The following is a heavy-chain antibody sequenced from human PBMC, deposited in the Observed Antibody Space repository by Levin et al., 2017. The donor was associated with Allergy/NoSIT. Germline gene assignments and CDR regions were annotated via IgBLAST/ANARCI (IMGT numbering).Heavy chain of an antibody. CDR3: AHVIAARFGFDP. V-gene: IGHV2-5*02. D-gene: IGHD6-6*01. Sequence: QTLSLTCTFSGFSLSTSGVGVGWIRQPPGKALEWLALIYWDDDKRYSPSLKSRLTITKDTSKNQVVLTMTNMDPVDTATYYFAHVIAARFGFDPWGQGTLVTVSS. CDR2: IYWDDDK. CDR1: GFSLSTSGVG. J-gene: IGHJ5*02.